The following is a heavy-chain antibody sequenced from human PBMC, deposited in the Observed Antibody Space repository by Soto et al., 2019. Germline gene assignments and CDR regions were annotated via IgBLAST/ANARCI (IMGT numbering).Heavy chain of an antibody. V-gene: IGHV4-34*01. CDR2: INHSGST. D-gene: IGHD2-2*01. CDR3: ARGRCSSTSCYGGMDV. J-gene: IGHJ6*02. CDR1: GGSFTGYY. Sequence: PSETLSLTSAVYGGSFTGYYWSCICWTPGKGLEWIGEINHSGSTHYNPSLKIRVTISGDTSKNQFSLKLSSVTAADTAVYYCARGRCSSTSCYGGMDVWGQGTTVTVSS.